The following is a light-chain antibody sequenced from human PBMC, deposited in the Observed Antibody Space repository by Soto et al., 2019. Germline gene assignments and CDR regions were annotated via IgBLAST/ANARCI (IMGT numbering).Light chain of an antibody. V-gene: IGKV3-15*01. Sequence: EIVITQSPATLSVSPGERATLSCRASQSVSSKLAWYQQKPGQALRLLIYGASTRATGIPARFSGSGSGTEFTLTISSLQSEDFAVYYCQQYDNWYTFGQGTKLEIK. J-gene: IGKJ2*01. CDR1: QSVSSK. CDR2: GAS. CDR3: QQYDNWYT.